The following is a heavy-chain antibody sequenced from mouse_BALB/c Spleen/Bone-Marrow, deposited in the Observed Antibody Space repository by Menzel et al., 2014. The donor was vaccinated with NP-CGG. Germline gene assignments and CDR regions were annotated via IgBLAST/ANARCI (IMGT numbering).Heavy chain of an antibody. CDR2: INPDSSMI. CDR3: GRQGSYGYFAY. D-gene: IGHD1-2*01. V-gene: IGHV4-1*02. J-gene: IGHJ3*01. Sequence: EVKVVESGGGLVQPGGSLKLSCAASGFDFSRYWMSWVRQGPGKGLEWIGEINPDSSMINYTPSLKDKSIISKDNDKNTLYLQMSKVRSENTALYYCGRQGSYGYFAYWGQGALVTVSA. CDR1: GFDFSRYW.